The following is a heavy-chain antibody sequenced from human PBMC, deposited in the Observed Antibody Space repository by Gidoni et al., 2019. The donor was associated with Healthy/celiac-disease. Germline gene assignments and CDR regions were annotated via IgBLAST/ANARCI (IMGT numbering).Heavy chain of an antibody. D-gene: IGHD5-12*01. CDR1: GGTFSSYA. J-gene: IGHJ5*02. Sequence: QVQLVQSGAEVKKPGSSVKVSCKASGGTFSSYAISWVRQAPGQGLEWMGGIIPIFGTADESTSTAYMELSSLRSEDTAVCYCARDRGDGYNYGWFDPWGQGTLVTVSS. CDR3: ARDRGDGYNYGWFDP. CDR2: IIPIFG. V-gene: IGHV1-69*12.